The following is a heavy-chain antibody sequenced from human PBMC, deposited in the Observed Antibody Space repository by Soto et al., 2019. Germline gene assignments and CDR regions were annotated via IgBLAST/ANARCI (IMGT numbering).Heavy chain of an antibody. V-gene: IGHV1-69*02. CDR2: IIPILGIA. Sequence: QVQLVQSGAEVKKPGSSVKVSCKASGGTFSSYTISWVRQAPGQGLERMGRIIPILGIANYAQKFQGRVTITADNSPSTAYMELSRLRSEDTAVYYCARAVGATSPFDYWGQGTLVTVSS. D-gene: IGHD1-26*01. CDR1: GGTFSSYT. J-gene: IGHJ4*02. CDR3: ARAVGATSPFDY.